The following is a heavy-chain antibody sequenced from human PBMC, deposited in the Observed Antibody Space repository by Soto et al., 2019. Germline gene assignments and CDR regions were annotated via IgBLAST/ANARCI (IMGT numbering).Heavy chain of an antibody. CDR2: IYYSGST. J-gene: IGHJ6*03. Sequence: PSETLSLTCTVSGGSISSSSYYWGWIRQPPGKGLEWIGSIYYSGSTYYNPSLKSRVTISVDTSKNQFSLKLSSVTAADTAVYYCARKSCSGGSCYSWYYYYYMDVWGKGTTVTVSS. CDR3: ARKSCSGGSCYSWYYYYYMDV. V-gene: IGHV4-39*01. CDR1: GGSISSSSYY. D-gene: IGHD2-15*01.